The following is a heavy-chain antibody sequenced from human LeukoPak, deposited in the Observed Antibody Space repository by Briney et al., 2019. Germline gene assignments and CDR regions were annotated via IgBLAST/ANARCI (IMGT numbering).Heavy chain of an antibody. D-gene: IGHD2-2*01. J-gene: IGHJ4*02. CDR3: ARRSPYCSSTSCYFFDY. V-gene: IGHV4-4*02. Sequence: SETLSLTCAVSGGSISSSNWWSWVRQPPGKGLEWIGEIYHSGSTYYNPSLKSRVTISVDTSKNQFSLKLSSVTAADTAVYYCARRSPYCSSTSCYFFDYWGQGTLVTVSS. CDR1: GGSISSSNW. CDR2: IYHSGST.